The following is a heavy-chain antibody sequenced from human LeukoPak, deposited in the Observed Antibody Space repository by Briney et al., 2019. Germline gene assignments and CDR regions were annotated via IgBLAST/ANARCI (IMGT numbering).Heavy chain of an antibody. D-gene: IGHD4-17*01. Sequence: SETLSLTCTVSGGSISSSSYYWGWIRQPPGKGLEWIGSIYYSGSTYYNPSLKSRVTISVDTSKNQFSLKLSSVTAADTAVYYCARHTTTVTTGWFDPWGQGTLVTVSS. CDR3: ARHTTTVTTGWFDP. J-gene: IGHJ5*02. CDR2: IYYSGST. CDR1: GGSISSSSYY. V-gene: IGHV4-39*01.